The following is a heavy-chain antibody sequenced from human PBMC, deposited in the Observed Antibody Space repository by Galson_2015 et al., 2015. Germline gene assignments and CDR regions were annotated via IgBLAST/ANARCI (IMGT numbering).Heavy chain of an antibody. CDR2: IRSKAYGGTT. V-gene: IGHV3-49*03. Sequence: SLRLSCAASGFTFGDYAMSWFRQAPGKGLEWVGFIRSKAYGGTTEYAASVKGRFTISRDDSKSIAYLQMNSLKTEDTAVYYCTSGYSYGFVGWFDPWGQGTLVTVSS. CDR3: TSGYSYGFVGWFDP. D-gene: IGHD5-18*01. J-gene: IGHJ5*02. CDR1: GFTFGDYA.